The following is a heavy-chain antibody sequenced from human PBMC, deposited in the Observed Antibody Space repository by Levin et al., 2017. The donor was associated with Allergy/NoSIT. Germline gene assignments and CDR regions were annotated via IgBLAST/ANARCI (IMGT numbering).Heavy chain of an antibody. CDR3: ARGGHSSGWGYFDY. J-gene: IGHJ4*02. V-gene: IGHV3-11*05. D-gene: IGHD6-19*01. CDR2: ISSSSSYT. Sequence: GESLKISCAASGFTFSDYYMSWIRQAPGKGLEWVSYISSSSSYTNYADSVKGRFTISRDNAKNSLYLQMNSLRAEDTAVYYCARGGHSSGWGYFDYWGQGTLVTVSS. CDR1: GFTFSDYY.